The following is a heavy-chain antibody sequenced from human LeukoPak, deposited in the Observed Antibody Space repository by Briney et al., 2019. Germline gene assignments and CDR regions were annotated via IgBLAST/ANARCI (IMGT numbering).Heavy chain of an antibody. CDR2: IYYSGNT. CDR1: GASLSSGSHY. D-gene: IGHD2-21*01. V-gene: IGHV4-39*01. CDR3: ARHYSTFYFDS. J-gene: IGHJ4*02. Sequence: NPSETLSLTCTVSGASLSSGSHYWGWIRQPPGKGLEWIGSIYYSGNTYYSMSLKTRVIISVDTSKNQFSLKLSSVAAADTAVYYCARHYSTFYFDSWGQGTLVTVSS.